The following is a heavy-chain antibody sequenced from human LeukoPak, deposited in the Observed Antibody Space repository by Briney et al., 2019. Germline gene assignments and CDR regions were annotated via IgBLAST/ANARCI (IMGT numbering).Heavy chain of an antibody. Sequence: SETLSLICAVSGGSISSSNWWSWVRQPPGKGLEWIGEIYHSGSTNYNPSLKSRVTISVDKSKNQFSLKLSSVTAADTAVYYCARAPRLWFGELLLDYWGQGTLVTVS. CDR2: IYHSGST. D-gene: IGHD3-10*01. J-gene: IGHJ4*02. CDR3: ARAPRLWFGELLLDY. CDR1: GGSISSSNW. V-gene: IGHV4-4*02.